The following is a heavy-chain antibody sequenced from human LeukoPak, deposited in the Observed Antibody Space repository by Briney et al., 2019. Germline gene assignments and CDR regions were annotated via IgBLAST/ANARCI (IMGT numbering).Heavy chain of an antibody. Sequence: PSETLSLTCTVSGYSISSGYYWGWIRQPPGKGLEWIGSIYHSGRTFYNPSLKSRVTISVDTSKNQFSLKLSSVTAADTAVYYCARRKLNYYDSSARGAFDIWGQGTMVTVSS. CDR2: IYHSGRT. J-gene: IGHJ3*02. CDR1: GYSISSGYY. CDR3: ARRKLNYYDSSARGAFDI. D-gene: IGHD3-22*01. V-gene: IGHV4-38-2*02.